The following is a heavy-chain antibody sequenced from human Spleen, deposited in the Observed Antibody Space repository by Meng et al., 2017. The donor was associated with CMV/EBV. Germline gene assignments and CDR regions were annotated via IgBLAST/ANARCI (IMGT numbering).Heavy chain of an antibody. CDR1: GFSFINYD. J-gene: IGHJ4*02. CDR2: INGGGSRT. CDR3: AKRDVTGTGFGLDY. V-gene: IGHV3-23*01. Sequence: AAGFSFINYDLAGVRQATGKGLEWVSDINGGGSRTYDADSMKGRFTISRDNSKNTLFLQMTSLRAEDTAVYYCAKRDVTGTGFGLDYWGQGTLVTVSS. D-gene: IGHD1-20*01.